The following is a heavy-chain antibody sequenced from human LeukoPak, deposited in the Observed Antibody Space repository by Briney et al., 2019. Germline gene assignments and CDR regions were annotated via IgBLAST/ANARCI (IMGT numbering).Heavy chain of an antibody. CDR1: GYTFTGYY. Sequence: ASVKVSCKASGYTFTGYYMHRVRQAPGQGLEWMGWINPNSGGTNYAQKFQGRVTMTRDTSISTAYMELSRLRSDDTAVYYCARDRGKYGDYVGYWGQGTLVTVSS. CDR3: ARDRGKYGDYVGY. V-gene: IGHV1-2*02. CDR2: INPNSGGT. D-gene: IGHD4-17*01. J-gene: IGHJ4*02.